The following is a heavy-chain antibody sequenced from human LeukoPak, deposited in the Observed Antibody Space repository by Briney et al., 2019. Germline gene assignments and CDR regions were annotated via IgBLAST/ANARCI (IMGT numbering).Heavy chain of an antibody. D-gene: IGHD3-22*01. J-gene: IGHJ4*02. Sequence: SETLSLTCTVSGDSITSVGYYWIWLRQPAGKGLEWIGRIYTSGSTNYNPSLKSRVTISLDTSKDQFSLKLSSVTAADTAVYYCARARYYYDSSGYSAFDYWGQGTLVTVSS. V-gene: IGHV4-61*02. CDR2: IYTSGST. CDR3: ARARYYYDSSGYSAFDY. CDR1: GDSITSVGYY.